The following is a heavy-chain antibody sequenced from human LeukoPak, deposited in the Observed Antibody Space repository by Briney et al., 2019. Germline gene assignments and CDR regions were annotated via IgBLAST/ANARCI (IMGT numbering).Heavy chain of an antibody. D-gene: IGHD3-22*01. V-gene: IGHV3-48*04. Sequence: LSGGSLRLSCAASGFTFNSYGMSWVRQAPGKGLEWVSYISSSGSTIYYADSVKGRFTISRDNAKNSLYLQMNSLRAEDTAVYYCARGQLYYDSSGFDYWGQGTLVTVSS. CDR3: ARGQLYYDSSGFDY. J-gene: IGHJ4*02. CDR1: GFTFNSYG. CDR2: ISSSGSTI.